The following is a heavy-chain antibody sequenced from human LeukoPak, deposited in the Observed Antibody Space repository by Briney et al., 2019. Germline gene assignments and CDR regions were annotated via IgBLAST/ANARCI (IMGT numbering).Heavy chain of an antibody. CDR1: GYTFTNYD. J-gene: IGHJ5*02. D-gene: IGHD1-26*01. CDR3: ARDIAGATKGGWFDT. Sequence: ASVRVSCKASGYTFTNYDINWVRQATGQGLEWMGWMNPNSGNTGYAQKFQGRVTMTRNTSISTAYMELSSLRSEDTALYYCARDIAGATKGGWFDTWGQGTPVTVSS. V-gene: IGHV1-8*01. CDR2: MNPNSGNT.